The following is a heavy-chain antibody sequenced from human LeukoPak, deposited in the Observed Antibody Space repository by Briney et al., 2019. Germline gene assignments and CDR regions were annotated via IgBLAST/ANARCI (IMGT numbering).Heavy chain of an antibody. CDR3: ARVGTYYRSLDS. J-gene: IGHJ4*02. D-gene: IGHD3-10*01. CDR1: GGSINDAS. Sequence: HPSETLSLTCTVSGGSINDASQNWIRKPPGQGLEWIGYIYHSGGTNYNPSLKSRVTISLDTSKNQFSLKLSSVTAADTAVYYCARVGTYYRSLDSWGQGTLVTVSS. V-gene: IGHV4-59*01. CDR2: IYHSGGT.